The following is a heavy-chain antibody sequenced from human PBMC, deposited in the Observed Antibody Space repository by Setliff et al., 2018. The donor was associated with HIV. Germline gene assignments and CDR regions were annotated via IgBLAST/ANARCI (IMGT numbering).Heavy chain of an antibody. CDR3: ARGVRDNSGWSSYYFDY. J-gene: IGHJ4*02. CDR1: GGSFSGYC. CDR2: IYYSGST. V-gene: IGHV4-34*01. D-gene: IGHD6-19*01. Sequence: SETLSLTCAVYGGSFSGYCWSWIRQPPGKGLEWIGSIYYSGSTYYNPSLKSRVTISVDTSKKQFSLRLTSVTAADTAVYYCARGVRDNSGWSSYYFDYWGQGTLVTVSS.